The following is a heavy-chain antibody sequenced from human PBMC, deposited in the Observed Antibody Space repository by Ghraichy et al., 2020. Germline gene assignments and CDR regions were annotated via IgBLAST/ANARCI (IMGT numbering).Heavy chain of an antibody. Sequence: GGSLRLSCAASGFAVSNSFMSWVRQTPGKGLEWVSVIYTSGDPYYADSVRGRFTISRDLSTNTLYLQMNSLTAEDTGFYYCATRPPGDAFLLAFWGQGTMVTFSS. J-gene: IGHJ4*02. CDR2: IYTSGDP. CDR1: GFAVSNSF. D-gene: IGHD4-17*01. CDR3: ATRPPGDAFLLAF. V-gene: IGHV3-53*01.